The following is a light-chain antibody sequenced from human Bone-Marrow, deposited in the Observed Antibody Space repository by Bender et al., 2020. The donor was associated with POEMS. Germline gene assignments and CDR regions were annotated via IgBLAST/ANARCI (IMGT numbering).Light chain of an antibody. J-gene: IGLJ2*01. CDR1: SSNIGAHA. V-gene: IGLV1-40*01. CDR3: QSYDSSLSGSV. CDR2: GNN. Sequence: QSVLTQPPSASGTPGQRVTISCSGGSSNIGAHAVNWYQQFPGTAPKLLIYGNNNRPSGVPDRFSGSNSGTSASLAITGLQAEDEADYYCQSYDSSLSGSVFGGGTKLTVL.